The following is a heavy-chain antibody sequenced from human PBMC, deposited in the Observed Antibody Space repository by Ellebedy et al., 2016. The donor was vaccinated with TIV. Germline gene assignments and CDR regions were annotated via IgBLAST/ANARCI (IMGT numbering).Heavy chain of an antibody. CDR3: ARSGYSSGGDAFDI. Sequence: SETLSLXXAVYGGSFSGYYWSWIRQPPGKGLEWIGEINHSGSTNYNPSLKSRVTISVDTSKNQFSLKLSSVTAADTAVYYCARSGYSSGGDAFDIWGQGTMVTVSS. CDR2: INHSGST. J-gene: IGHJ3*02. D-gene: IGHD6-19*01. CDR1: GGSFSGYY. V-gene: IGHV4-34*01.